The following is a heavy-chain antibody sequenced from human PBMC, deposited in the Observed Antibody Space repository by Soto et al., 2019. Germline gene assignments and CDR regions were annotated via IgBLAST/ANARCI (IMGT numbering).Heavy chain of an antibody. V-gene: IGHV4-31*03. CDR3: ARSIVVVPAAPMLLWFDL. J-gene: IGHJ5*02. Sequence: QVQLQESGPGLVKPSQTLSLTCTVSGGSIGSGGYYWSWIRQHPGKGLEWIGYIYYSGSTYYNPSLKSRVTISVDTSKNQFSLKLSSVTAADTAVYYCARSIVVVPAAPMLLWFDLWGQGTLVTVSS. D-gene: IGHD2-2*01. CDR2: IYYSGST. CDR1: GGSIGSGGYY.